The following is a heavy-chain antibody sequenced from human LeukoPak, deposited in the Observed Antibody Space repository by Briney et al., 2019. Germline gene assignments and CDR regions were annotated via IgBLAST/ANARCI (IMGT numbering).Heavy chain of an antibody. CDR3: AKDKGPGTTYYFDY. CDR1: GFIFSDYA. Sequence: SLRLSCTASGFIFSDYAMSWVRQAPGEGLEWVSGISWNSGSIGYADSVKGRFTISRDNAKNSLYLQMNSLRAEDTALYYCAKDKGPGTTYYFDYWGQGTLVTVSS. J-gene: IGHJ4*02. D-gene: IGHD1-1*01. CDR2: ISWNSGSI. V-gene: IGHV3-9*01.